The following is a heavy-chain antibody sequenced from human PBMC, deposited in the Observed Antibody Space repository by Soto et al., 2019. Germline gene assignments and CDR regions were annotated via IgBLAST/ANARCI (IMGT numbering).Heavy chain of an antibody. J-gene: IGHJ3*02. CDR1: GYTFTSYA. D-gene: IGHD2-15*01. Sequence: QVRLVQSGAEVKKPGASVKVSCKASGYTFTSYAMHWVRQAPGQRLEWMGWINAGNGNTKYSQKFQGRVTITRDPSGSTANMERSSRGFEDTVCYYGPGASGEATGVFNTWGKGKWSPSLQ. CDR3: PGASGEATGVFNT. CDR2: INAGNGNT. V-gene: IGHV1-3*01.